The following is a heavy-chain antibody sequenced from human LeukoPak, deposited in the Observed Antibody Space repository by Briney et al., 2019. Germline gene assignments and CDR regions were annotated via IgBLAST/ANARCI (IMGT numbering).Heavy chain of an antibody. CDR3: ARGGNYWPEWWFAP. CDR1: GYTFTSYG. J-gene: IGHJ5*02. CDR2: ISAYNGNT. D-gene: IGHD1-26*01. V-gene: IGHV1-18*01. Sequence: ASVKLSCKASGYTFTSYGISWVRQAPGQGLEWMGWISAYNGNTNYAQKLQGRVTMTTDTSTSTTYMGLRSLRSEDTAVYCCARGGNYWPEWWFAPWGGGTLVSVSS.